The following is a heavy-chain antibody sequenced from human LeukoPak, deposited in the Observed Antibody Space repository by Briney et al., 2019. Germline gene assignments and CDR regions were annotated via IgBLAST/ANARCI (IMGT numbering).Heavy chain of an antibody. CDR1: GFTFSSYG. CDR2: ISYDGSNK. Sequence: GGSLRLSCAASGFTFSSYGMHWVRQAPGKGLEWVAVISYDGSNKYYADSVKGRFTISRDNSKNTLYLQMNSLRAEDTAVYYCAKGGSCGLCFDYWGQGTLVTVSS. CDR3: AKGGSCGLCFDY. J-gene: IGHJ4*02. D-gene: IGHD6-13*01. V-gene: IGHV3-30*18.